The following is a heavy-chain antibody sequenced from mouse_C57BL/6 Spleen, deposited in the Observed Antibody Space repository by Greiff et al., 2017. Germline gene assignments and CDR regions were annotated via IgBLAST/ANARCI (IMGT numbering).Heavy chain of an antibody. CDR2: INPSNGGT. J-gene: IGHJ3*01. D-gene: IGHD2-2*01. V-gene: IGHV1-53*01. CDR3: ARNSYRGYEAWFAY. Sequence: QVQLQQSGTELVKPGASVKLSCKASGYTFTSYWMHWVKQRPGPGLEWIGNINPSNGGTNYNEKFKSKATLPVDNSSSTAYMQLSSLTSEDSAVYYCARNSYRGYEAWFAYWGQGTLVTVSA. CDR1: GYTFTSYW.